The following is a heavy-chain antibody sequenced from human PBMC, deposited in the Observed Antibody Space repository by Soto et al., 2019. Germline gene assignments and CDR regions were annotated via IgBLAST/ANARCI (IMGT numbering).Heavy chain of an antibody. CDR3: ARDKGGAALKGSGMDV. Sequence: QVQVQESGPGLVKPSQTLSLKCSVSGGSIGSRDYYWSGIRQHPEKGLEWIGSIYYNGNTDYNPSLRGRPPMSLDTSMNEFSLKLTSVTAADTAVYYCARDKGGAALKGSGMDVWGQGTTVTVS. V-gene: IGHV4-31*02. J-gene: IGHJ6*02. CDR1: GGSIGSRDYY. CDR2: IYYNGNT. D-gene: IGHD3-10*01.